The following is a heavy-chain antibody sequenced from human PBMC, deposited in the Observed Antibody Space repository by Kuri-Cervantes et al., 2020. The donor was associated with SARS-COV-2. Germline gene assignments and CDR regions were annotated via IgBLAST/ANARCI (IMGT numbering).Heavy chain of an antibody. CDR1: GYTFSDYY. CDR2: INPNSGGT. D-gene: IGHD3-10*01. CDR3: ARGMVRGLIQSYYYGMDV. J-gene: IGHJ6*02. Sequence: ASVKVSCKASGYTFSDYYMYWVRQAPGQGLEWMGWINPNSGGTNYAQKFQGWVTMTRDTSSTGYMELRRLRSADTAVYYCARGMVRGLIQSYYYGMDVWGQGTTVTVSS. V-gene: IGHV1-2*04.